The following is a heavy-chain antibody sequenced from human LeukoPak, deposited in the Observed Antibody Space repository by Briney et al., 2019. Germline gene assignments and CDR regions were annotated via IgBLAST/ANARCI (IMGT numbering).Heavy chain of an antibody. CDR2: IYSGGST. CDR3: ARDIGIAVAGTTTGYYYGMDV. CDR1: GFTVSSNY. J-gene: IGHJ6*02. V-gene: IGHV3-66*01. Sequence: GGSLRLSCAASGFTVSSNYMSWVRQAPGKGLEWVSVIYSGGSTYYADSVKGRFTISRDNSKNTLYLQMNSLRAEDTAVYYCARDIGIAVAGTTTGYYYGMDVWGQGTTVTVSS. D-gene: IGHD6-19*01.